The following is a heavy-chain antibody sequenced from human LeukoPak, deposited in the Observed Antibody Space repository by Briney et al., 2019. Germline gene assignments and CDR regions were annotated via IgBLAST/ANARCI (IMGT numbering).Heavy chain of an antibody. J-gene: IGHJ6*03. D-gene: IGHD4-23*01. CDR3: ARGINKGRWPGSYYYYYYVDV. CDR1: GYTFTSYD. V-gene: IGHV1-8*01. CDR2: MNPNSGNT. Sequence: GASVKLSCKASGYTFTSYDINWVRQATGQGLEWMGWMNPNSGNTGYAQKFQGRVTMTRNTSISTAYMELSSLRSEDTAVYYCARGINKGRWPGSYYYYYYVDVWGKGTTVTISS.